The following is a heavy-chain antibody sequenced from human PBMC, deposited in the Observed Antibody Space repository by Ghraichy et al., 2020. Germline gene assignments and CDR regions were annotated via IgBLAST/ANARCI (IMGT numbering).Heavy chain of an antibody. J-gene: IGHJ2*01. V-gene: IGHV3-30-3*01. Sequence: GGSLRLSCAASGFTFSSYAMHWVRQAPGKGLEWVAVISYDGSNKYYADSVKGRFTISRDNSKNTLYLQMNSLRAEDTAVYYCARGEGAELKTTVTNTISSYWYFDLWGRGTLVTVSS. CDR1: GFTFSSYA. D-gene: IGHD4-17*01. CDR2: ISYDGSNK. CDR3: ARGEGAELKTTVTNTISSYWYFDL.